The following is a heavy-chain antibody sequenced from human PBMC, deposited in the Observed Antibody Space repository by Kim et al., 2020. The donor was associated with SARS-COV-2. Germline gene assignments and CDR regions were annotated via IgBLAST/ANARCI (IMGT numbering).Heavy chain of an antibody. CDR3: ARGRGYDILSGYYRGNWFDP. V-gene: IGHV4-34*01. Sequence: RVTISVDTSKNQFSLKLSSVTAADTAVYYCARGRGYDILSGYYRGNWFDPWGQGTLVTVSS. J-gene: IGHJ5*02. D-gene: IGHD3-9*01.